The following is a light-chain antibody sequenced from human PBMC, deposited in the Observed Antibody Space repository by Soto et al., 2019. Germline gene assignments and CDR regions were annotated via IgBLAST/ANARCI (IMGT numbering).Light chain of an antibody. V-gene: IGLV2-8*01. Sequence: QSALTQPPSASGSPGQSVTISCTGTSSDVGGYNYVSWYQQHPGKAPKLIIYEVSKRPSGVPNRFSGSKSGNTASLTISGQQAEDEADYYCSSYAGSHHWAVFGTGTKVTVL. CDR1: SSDVGGYNY. CDR2: EVS. J-gene: IGLJ1*01. CDR3: SSYAGSHHWAV.